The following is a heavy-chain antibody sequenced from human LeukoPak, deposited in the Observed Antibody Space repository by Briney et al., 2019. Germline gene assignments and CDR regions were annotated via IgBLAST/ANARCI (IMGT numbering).Heavy chain of an antibody. CDR3: ARDRLGETTEADAFDI. CDR1: GGSVSSGGYY. V-gene: IGHV4-31*03. D-gene: IGHD3-16*01. Sequence: SETLSLTCIVSGGSVSSGGYYWSWIRHHPGKGLEWIGYIYYSGSTYYNPSLRSRVSISGDTTKNQFSLKLTSVTAADTAVYYCARDRLGETTEADAFDIWGQGTMVTVS. J-gene: IGHJ3*02. CDR2: IYYSGST.